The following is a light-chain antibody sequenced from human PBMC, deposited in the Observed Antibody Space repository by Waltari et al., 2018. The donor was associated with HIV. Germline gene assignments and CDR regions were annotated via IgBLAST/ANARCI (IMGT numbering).Light chain of an antibody. Sequence: QSVLTQPPSVSEAPRQRVTISCSGSSSNIGNHAVHLYQQVPGKAPKLLIYYDDLLSSGVSDRFSGSKSGTSASLAIRGLQSEDEADYYCAAWDDSLNGYVFGSGTKVTVL. CDR2: YDD. J-gene: IGLJ1*01. CDR3: AAWDDSLNGYV. CDR1: SSNIGNHA. V-gene: IGLV1-36*01.